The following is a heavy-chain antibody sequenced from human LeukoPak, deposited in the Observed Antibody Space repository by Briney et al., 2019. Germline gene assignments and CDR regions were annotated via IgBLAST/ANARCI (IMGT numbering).Heavy chain of an antibody. Sequence: GGSLRLSCAASGFTFSTYWMSWVRQAPGKGLEWVANIRQDGSEKYYVDSVKGRFTISRDNAKNSLYLQMNSLRAEDTAVYYCARVREMATTDAFDIWGQGTMVTVSS. D-gene: IGHD5-24*01. CDR2: IRQDGSEK. J-gene: IGHJ3*02. CDR3: ARVREMATTDAFDI. CDR1: GFTFSTYW. V-gene: IGHV3-7*01.